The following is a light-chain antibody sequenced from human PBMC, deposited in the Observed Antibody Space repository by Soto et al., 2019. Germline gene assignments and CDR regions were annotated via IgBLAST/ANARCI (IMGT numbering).Light chain of an antibody. Sequence: QSALTQPRSVSGSPGQSVSISCTGTSGDVGSYIHVSWYQQHPGRAPKLMIYDVDERPSGVPDRFSCSKSGNTASLTISGLQAEDEADYYCCSYAASYTSSWVFGTGTKVTVL. CDR2: DVD. CDR1: SGDVGSYIH. V-gene: IGLV2-11*01. CDR3: CSYAASYTSSWV. J-gene: IGLJ1*01.